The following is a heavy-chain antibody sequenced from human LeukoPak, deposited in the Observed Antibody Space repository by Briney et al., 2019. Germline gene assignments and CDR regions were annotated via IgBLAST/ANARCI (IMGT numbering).Heavy chain of an antibody. D-gene: IGHD1-14*01. J-gene: IGHJ4*02. Sequence: SETLSLTCNVSGYSISSGYYWGWIRQPPGKGLEWIGSIYYLGSIPYSPSLKSRVTISVDTSKNQFSLKLSSVTAADTAVYYCARDITGSFDYWGQGNLVTVSS. CDR1: GYSISSGYY. CDR3: ARDITGSFDY. V-gene: IGHV4-38-2*02. CDR2: IYYLGSI.